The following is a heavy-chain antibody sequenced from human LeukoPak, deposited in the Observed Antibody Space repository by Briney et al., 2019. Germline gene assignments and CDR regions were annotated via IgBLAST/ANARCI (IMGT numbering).Heavy chain of an antibody. CDR3: ARPRMGSYYYGMDV. CDR1: GYTFTSYA. Sequence: ASVKVSCKASGYTFTSYAMNWVRQAPGQGLEWMGWINTNTGNPTYAQGFTGRFVFSLDTSVSTAYLQISSLKAEDTAVYYCARPRMGSYYYGMDVWGQGTTVTVSS. V-gene: IGHV7-4-1*02. CDR2: INTNTGNP. J-gene: IGHJ6*02. D-gene: IGHD2-15*01.